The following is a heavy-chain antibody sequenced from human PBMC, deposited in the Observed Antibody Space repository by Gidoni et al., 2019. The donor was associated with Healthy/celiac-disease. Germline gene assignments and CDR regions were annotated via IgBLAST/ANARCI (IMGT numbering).Heavy chain of an antibody. CDR1: GFTFSSYG. Sequence: QVQLVESGGGVVQPGRSLRLSCAASGFTFSSYGMHWVRQAPGKGLEWVAVISYDGSNKYYADSVKGRFTISRDNSKNTLYLQMNSLRAEDTAVYYCAKESHVQYSSSSSDYGMDVWGQGTTVTVSS. J-gene: IGHJ6*02. CDR2: ISYDGSNK. V-gene: IGHV3-30*18. CDR3: AKESHVQYSSSSSDYGMDV. D-gene: IGHD6-6*01.